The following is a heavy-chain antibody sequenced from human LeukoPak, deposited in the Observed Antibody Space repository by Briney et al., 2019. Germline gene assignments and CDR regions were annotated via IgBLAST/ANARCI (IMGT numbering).Heavy chain of an antibody. Sequence: GGSLRLSCAASGLXVSSTFMSWVRQTPGKGLEWVSSVFGGGGTRYADSVMGRFTISTDNSKSTLYLQMNSLRAEDTAVYYCARTYTNNAGYYLYWGQGTLVTVSS. V-gene: IGHV3-53*01. D-gene: IGHD3-22*01. CDR2: VFGGGGT. CDR1: GLXVSSTF. CDR3: ARTYTNNAGYYLY. J-gene: IGHJ4*02.